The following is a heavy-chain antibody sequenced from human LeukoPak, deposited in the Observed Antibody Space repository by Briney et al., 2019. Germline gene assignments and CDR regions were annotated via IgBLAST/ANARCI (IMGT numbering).Heavy chain of an antibody. CDR1: GFTFSSYA. CDR2: ISYDGSNK. J-gene: IGHJ6*02. D-gene: IGHD2-2*01. V-gene: IGHV3-30-3*01. CDR3: ARDRGYCSSTSCYAGHYYYGMDV. Sequence: PGRSLRLSCAASGFTFSSYAMHWVRQAPGEGLEWVAVISYDGSNKYYADSVKGRFTISRDNSKNTLYLQMNSLRAEDTAVYYCARDRGYCSSTSCYAGHYYYGMDVWGQGTTVTVSS.